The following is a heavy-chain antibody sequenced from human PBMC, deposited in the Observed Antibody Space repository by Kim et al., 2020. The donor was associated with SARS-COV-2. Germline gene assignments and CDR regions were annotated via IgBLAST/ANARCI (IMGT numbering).Heavy chain of an antibody. V-gene: IGHV4-34*01. CDR1: GGSFSGYY. Sequence: SETLSLTCAVYGGSFSGYYWSWIRQPPGKGLEWIGEINHSGSTNYNPSLKSRVTISVDTSKNQFSLKLSSVTAADTAVYYCASFAYGDVQSRNDYWGQGTLVTVSS. J-gene: IGHJ4*02. CDR2: INHSGST. D-gene: IGHD4-17*01. CDR3: ASFAYGDVQSRNDY.